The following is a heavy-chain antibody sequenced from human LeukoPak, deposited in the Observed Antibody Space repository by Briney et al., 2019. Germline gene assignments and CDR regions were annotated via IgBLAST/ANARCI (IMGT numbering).Heavy chain of an antibody. Sequence: SETLSLTCSVSGGSVSSDNYYWSWIRQPPGKGLEWIGYIYYSGSTNYNPSLKSRVTISVDTSKNQFSLKLSSITAADTAVYYCARDQIKGIVVVPVVYWGQGTLVTVSS. J-gene: IGHJ4*02. V-gene: IGHV4-61*01. D-gene: IGHD2-2*01. CDR1: GGSVSSDNYY. CDR3: ARDQIKGIVVVPVVY. CDR2: IYYSGST.